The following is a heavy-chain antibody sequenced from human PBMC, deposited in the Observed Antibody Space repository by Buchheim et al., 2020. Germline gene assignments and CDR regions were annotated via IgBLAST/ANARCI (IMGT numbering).Heavy chain of an antibody. D-gene: IGHD3-16*01. CDR2: INYSGRA. CDR3: AREGWGAKSEDDD. CDR1: GDSIRSSAYF. V-gene: IGHV4-39*07. J-gene: IGHJ4*02. Sequence: HLHLQESGPGLVKPSETLSLTCSVSGDSIRSSAYFWGWIRQSPGRALEWIASINYSGRAFYNPSLESRVTMSLDTSNNHFSLKLQSVTAADTAVYYCAREGWGAKSEDDDWGPGTL.